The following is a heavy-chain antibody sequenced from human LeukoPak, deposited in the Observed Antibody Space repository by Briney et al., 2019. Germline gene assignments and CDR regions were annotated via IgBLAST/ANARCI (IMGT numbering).Heavy chain of an antibody. CDR2: VYYSGST. Sequence: PSETLSLTCTVSGGSISNYYWSWIRQPPGKGLEWIGYVYYSGSTNYNPSLKSRVTILVDTSENQFSLKLNSVTAADTAVYYCARGFSGYYSFDYWGQGTLVTVSS. D-gene: IGHD3-22*01. CDR1: GGSISNYY. V-gene: IGHV4-59*01. J-gene: IGHJ4*02. CDR3: ARGFSGYYSFDY.